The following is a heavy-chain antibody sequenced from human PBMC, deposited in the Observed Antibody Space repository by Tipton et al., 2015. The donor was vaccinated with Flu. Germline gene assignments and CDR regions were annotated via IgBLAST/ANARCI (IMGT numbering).Heavy chain of an antibody. V-gene: IGHV4-38-2*02. Sequence: TLSLTCAVSGYSISSGYYWGWIRQPPGQGLEWIGEINHSGSPNYNPSLKSRVTISVDTSKNQFSLKLSSVTAADTAVYYCARDVAAFPAAIRDWGQGTLVTVSS. CDR2: INHSGSP. CDR3: ARDVAAFPAAIRD. J-gene: IGHJ4*02. CDR1: GYSISSGYY. D-gene: IGHD6-13*01.